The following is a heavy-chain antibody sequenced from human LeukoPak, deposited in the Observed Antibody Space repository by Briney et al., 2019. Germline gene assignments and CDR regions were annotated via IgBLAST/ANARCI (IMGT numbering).Heavy chain of an antibody. D-gene: IGHD3-10*01. J-gene: IGHJ4*02. CDR1: GFTFSSYA. CDR2: ISGSGGST. CDR3: AKALWFGELYFDY. Sequence: GGSLRLPCAASGFTFSSYAMSWVRQAPGKGLEWVSAISGSGGSTYYADSVKGRFTISRDNSKNTLYLQMNSLRAEDTAVYYCAKALWFGELYFDYWGQGTLVTVSS. V-gene: IGHV3-23*01.